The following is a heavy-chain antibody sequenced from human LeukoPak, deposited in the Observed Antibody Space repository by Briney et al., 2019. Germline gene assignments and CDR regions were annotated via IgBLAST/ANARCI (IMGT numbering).Heavy chain of an antibody. D-gene: IGHD1-20*01. CDR1: GFTFSDHY. CDR2: ISSTGSAK. J-gene: IGHJ5*02. Sequence: GGSLRLSCAASGFTFSDHYMSWIRQAPGKGLEWISYISSTGSAKIYADSVKGRFTISRDNAKNSLYLQMNSLRAEDTAVYYCARDVTGPWGQGTLVTVSS. CDR3: ARDVTGP. V-gene: IGHV3-11*04.